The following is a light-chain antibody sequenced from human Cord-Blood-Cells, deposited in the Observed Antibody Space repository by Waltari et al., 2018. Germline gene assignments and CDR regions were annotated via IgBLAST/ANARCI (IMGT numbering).Light chain of an antibody. Sequence: QSVLTQPPSASGTPGQRVTISCSGSSSNIGSNYVYWYQQLPGTAPKLHIYRNKQRPSGVPDRFSGSKSGTSASLAISGLRSEDEADYYCAAWDDSLSGYVFGTGTKVTVL. CDR1: SSNIGSNY. V-gene: IGLV1-47*01. CDR3: AAWDDSLSGYV. CDR2: RNK. J-gene: IGLJ1*01.